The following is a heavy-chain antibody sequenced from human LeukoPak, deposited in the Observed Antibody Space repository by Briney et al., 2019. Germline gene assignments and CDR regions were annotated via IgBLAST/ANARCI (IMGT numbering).Heavy chain of an antibody. Sequence: GGSLRLSCAASGFTFSSYAMHWVCQAPGKGLEWVAVISYDGSNKYYADSVKGRFTISRDNSKNTLYLQMNSLRAEDTAVYYCARVAGLDYWGQGTLVTVSS. V-gene: IGHV3-30-3*01. D-gene: IGHD6-19*01. J-gene: IGHJ4*02. CDR1: GFTFSSYA. CDR3: ARVAGLDY. CDR2: ISYDGSNK.